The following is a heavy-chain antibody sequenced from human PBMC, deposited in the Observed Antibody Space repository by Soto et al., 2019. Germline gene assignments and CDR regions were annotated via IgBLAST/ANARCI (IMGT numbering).Heavy chain of an antibody. Sequence: SETLYLTCTVSGCYVTNSSYYWGWIRQSTGKGLEWIGSVYYRGRSYSKSSVKSRVTISVDTSKNRFSLSLNSVTASDTAVYFCVSQRTTVPTQAYFDYWGPGALVTVSS. D-gene: IGHD4-17*01. CDR3: VSQRTTVPTQAYFDY. CDR2: VYYRGRS. J-gene: IGHJ4*02. CDR1: GCYVTNSSYY. V-gene: IGHV4-39*01.